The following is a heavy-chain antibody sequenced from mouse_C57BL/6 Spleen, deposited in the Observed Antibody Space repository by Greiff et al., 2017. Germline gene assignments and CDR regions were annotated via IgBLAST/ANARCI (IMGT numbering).Heavy chain of an antibody. V-gene: IGHV1-18*01. CDR3: ARGGDDYDFAY. CDR2: INPNTGGT. D-gene: IGHD2-4*01. Sequence: VQLQQSGPELVKPGASVKIPCKASGYTFTDYNMDWVKQSPGKSLEWIGDINPNTGGTIYNQKFKGKATLTVDKSSSTAYMQLSSLTSEDSAVYYCARGGDDYDFAYWGQGTLVTVSA. J-gene: IGHJ3*01. CDR1: GYTFTDYN.